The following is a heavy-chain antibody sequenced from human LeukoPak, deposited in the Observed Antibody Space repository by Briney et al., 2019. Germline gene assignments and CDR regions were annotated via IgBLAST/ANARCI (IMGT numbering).Heavy chain of an antibody. CDR1: GYTFTSYG. J-gene: IGHJ4*02. D-gene: IGHD2-15*01. CDR2: ISAYNGNT. Sequence: ASVKVSCKASGYTFTSYGISWVRQAPGQGLEWMGWISAYNGNTNYAQKLQGRVTMTTDTSTSTAYMELRSLRSDDTAVYYCAREYCSGGSCYGDSSFDYWGQGTLVTVSS. V-gene: IGHV1-18*01. CDR3: AREYCSGGSCYGDSSFDY.